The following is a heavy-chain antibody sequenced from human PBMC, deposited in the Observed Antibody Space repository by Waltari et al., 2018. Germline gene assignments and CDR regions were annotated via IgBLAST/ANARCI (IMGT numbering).Heavy chain of an antibody. CDR1: GGSFSGYY. D-gene: IGHD2-15*01. CDR3: ALASGRLLPMWGGYYYYGMDV. J-gene: IGHJ6*02. Sequence: QVQLQQWGAGLLKPSETLSLTCAVYGGSFSGYYWSWIRQPPGKGLEWIGEINHSGSTNYNPSLKSRFTISVDTSKNQFSLKLSSVTAADTAVYYCALASGRLLPMWGGYYYYGMDVWGQGTTVIVSS. CDR2: INHSGST. V-gene: IGHV4-34*01.